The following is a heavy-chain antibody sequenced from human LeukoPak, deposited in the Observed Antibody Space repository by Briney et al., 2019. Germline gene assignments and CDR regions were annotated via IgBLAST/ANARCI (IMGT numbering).Heavy chain of an antibody. D-gene: IGHD7-27*01. CDR2: IYPGDSDT. V-gene: IGHV5-51*01. CDR3: GRPRELGSAGAFDI. CDR1: GYSFTSYW. Sequence: GESLKISCKGSGYSFTSYWIGWVRQMPGKGLEWMGIIYPGDSDTRYSPSFQGQVTISVDKSISTAYLQWSSLKASDTAIYYCGRPRELGSAGAFDIWGQGTMVTVSS. J-gene: IGHJ3*02.